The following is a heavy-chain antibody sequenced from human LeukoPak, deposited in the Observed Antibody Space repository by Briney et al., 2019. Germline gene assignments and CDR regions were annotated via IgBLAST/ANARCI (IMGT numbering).Heavy chain of an antibody. V-gene: IGHV4-59*08. D-gene: IGHD5-18*01. CDR2: IYYSGST. Sequence: SETLSLTCTVSGGSISSYYWSWIRQPPGKGLEWIGYIYYSGSTNYNPSLKSRVTISVDPSKNQFSLKLSSVTAADTAVYYCARHYTAMVTYFDYWGQGTLVTVSS. J-gene: IGHJ4*02. CDR3: ARHYTAMVTYFDY. CDR1: GGSISSYY.